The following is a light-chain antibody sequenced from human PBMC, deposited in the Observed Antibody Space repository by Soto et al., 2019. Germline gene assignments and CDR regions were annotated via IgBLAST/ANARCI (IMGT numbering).Light chain of an antibody. CDR1: RSNIGEYY. V-gene: IGLV1-51*02. CDR2: END. Sequence: QSVLTQPPSVSAAPGQQVTMSCSGIRSNIGEYYVSWHQQLPGTAPKLLIYENDMRPSGIPDRFSGSKSGTSATLDITGLQTGDEADYYCGTWDSSLTTFVFGTGTKVTVL. CDR3: GTWDSSLTTFV. J-gene: IGLJ1*01.